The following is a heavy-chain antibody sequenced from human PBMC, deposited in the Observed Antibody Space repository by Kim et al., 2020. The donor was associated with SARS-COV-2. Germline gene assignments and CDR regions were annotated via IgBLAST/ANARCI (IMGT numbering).Heavy chain of an antibody. V-gene: IGHV1-3*01. CDR2: GNGKT. D-gene: IGHD3-16*01. CDR3: LGGFYFDY. Sequence: GNGKTIYSQTFPGRVTFTTDTSASTAYMELSFLRSEDSAVYYCLGGFYFDYWGQGTLVTVSS. J-gene: IGHJ4*02.